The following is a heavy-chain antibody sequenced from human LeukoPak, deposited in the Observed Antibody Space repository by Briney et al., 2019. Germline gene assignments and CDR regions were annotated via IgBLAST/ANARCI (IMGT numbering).Heavy chain of an antibody. CDR1: GFTFSSYA. V-gene: IGHV3-23*01. CDR3: AKLYPRYYYDSSAQEGAFDI. Sequence: GGSLRLSCAASGFTFSSYAMSWVRQAPGKGLEWVSAISGSGGSTYYADSVKGRFTISRDNSKNTLYLQMNSLRAEDTAVYYCAKLYPRYYYDSSAQEGAFDIWGQGTMVTVSS. CDR2: ISGSGGST. D-gene: IGHD3-22*01. J-gene: IGHJ3*02.